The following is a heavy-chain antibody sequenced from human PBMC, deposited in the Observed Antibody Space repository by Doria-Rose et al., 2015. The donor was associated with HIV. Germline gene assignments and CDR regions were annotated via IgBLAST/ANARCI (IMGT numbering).Heavy chain of an antibody. Sequence: SGPVLVKPTETLTLTCTVSGVSLSSPGMGVSWIRQPPGKAPEWLANNFSDDERSYKTSLKSRLTISRGTSKSQVVLTMTDMDPVDTATYYCARIKSSRWYHKYYFDFWGQGTLVIVPA. CDR3: ARIKSSRWYHKYYFDF. CDR2: NFSDDER. D-gene: IGHD6-13*01. V-gene: IGHV2-26*01. CDR1: GVSLSSPGMG. J-gene: IGHJ4*02.